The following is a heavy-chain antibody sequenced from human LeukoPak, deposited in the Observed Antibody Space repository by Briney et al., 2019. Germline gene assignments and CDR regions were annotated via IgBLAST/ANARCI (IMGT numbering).Heavy chain of an antibody. CDR2: ISYDGSNK. D-gene: IGHD3-22*01. CDR3: ARVPYYYDSSGYLPLDY. Sequence: GGSLRLSCAASGFTFSSYAMHWVRQAPGKGLEWVAVISYDGSNKYYADSVKGRFTISRDNSKNTLYLQMNSLRAEDTAVYYCARVPYYYDSSGYLPLDYWGQGTLVTVSS. J-gene: IGHJ4*02. CDR1: GFTFSSYA. V-gene: IGHV3-30-3*01.